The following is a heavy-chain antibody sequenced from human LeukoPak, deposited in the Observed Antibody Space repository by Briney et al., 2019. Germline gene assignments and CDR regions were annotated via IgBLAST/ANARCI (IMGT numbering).Heavy chain of an antibody. Sequence: GRSLRLSCAASGFTFVDYAMHWVRQAPGKGLEWVSGISWNSGSIGYADSVKGRFTISRDNAKNSLYLQMNSLRAEDTALYYCAEDIGYSYGFYFQHWGQGTLVTVSS. CDR1: GFTFVDYA. CDR2: ISWNSGSI. V-gene: IGHV3-9*01. J-gene: IGHJ1*01. D-gene: IGHD5-18*01. CDR3: AEDIGYSYGFYFQH.